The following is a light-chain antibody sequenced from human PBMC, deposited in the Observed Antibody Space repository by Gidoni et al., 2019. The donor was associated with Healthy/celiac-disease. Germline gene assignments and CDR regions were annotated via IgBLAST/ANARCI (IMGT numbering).Light chain of an antibody. V-gene: IGKV1-27*01. CDR2: AAS. CDR1: QGISNY. J-gene: IGKJ1*01. CDR3: QKYNSAPQGT. Sequence: DIQMTQSPSSLSASVGDRVTITCRASQGISNYLAWYQQKPGKVPKLLIYAASTLQSGVPSRFSGSGSGTDFTLTISSLQPEDVATYYCQKYNSAPQGTFXQXTKVXIK.